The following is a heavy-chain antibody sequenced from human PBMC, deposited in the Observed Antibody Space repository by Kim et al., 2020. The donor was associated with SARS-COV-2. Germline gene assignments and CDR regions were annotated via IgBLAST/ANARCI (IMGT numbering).Heavy chain of an antibody. Sequence: GSTNDAQKFQGRVTMTRDTSISTAYMELSRLRSDDTAMYYCARVGRGSDYWGQGTLVTVSS. CDR3: ARVGRGSDY. D-gene: IGHD3-16*01. CDR2: GST. J-gene: IGHJ4*02. V-gene: IGHV1-2*02.